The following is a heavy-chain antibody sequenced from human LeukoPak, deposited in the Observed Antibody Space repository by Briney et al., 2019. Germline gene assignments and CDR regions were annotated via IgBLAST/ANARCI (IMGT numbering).Heavy chain of an antibody. V-gene: IGHV1-2*02. Sequence: ASVKVSCKASGYIFTGYYMHWVRQAPGQGLEWMGWINPNSGDTNYAQKSQGRVTMTRDTSISTAYMEVSRLRYDDTAVYYCARLGVEDYWGQGTLVTVSS. CDR1: GYIFTGYY. CDR3: ARLGVEDY. D-gene: IGHD2-8*01. J-gene: IGHJ4*02. CDR2: INPNSGDT.